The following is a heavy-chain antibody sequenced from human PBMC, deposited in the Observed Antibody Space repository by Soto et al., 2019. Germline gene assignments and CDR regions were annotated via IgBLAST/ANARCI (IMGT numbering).Heavy chain of an antibody. V-gene: IGHV3-20*04. CDR3: ARDYYKYYDSSGYYRSPAY. J-gene: IGHJ4*02. Sequence: GGSLRLSCAASGFTFDEYALTWVRQAPGKGLERVAGINWNGGSKDYADSVKGRFTISRDNSRNTLFLQMNSLRAEDTAVYYCARDYYKYYDSSGYYRSPAYWGQGTLVTVSS. CDR2: INWNGGSK. D-gene: IGHD3-22*01. CDR1: GFTFDEYA.